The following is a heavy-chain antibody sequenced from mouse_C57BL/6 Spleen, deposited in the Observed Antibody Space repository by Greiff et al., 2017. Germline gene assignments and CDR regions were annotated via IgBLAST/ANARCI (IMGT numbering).Heavy chain of an antibody. CDR3: TRENTLYYFDY. CDR1: GYTFTDYE. Sequence: VKLQESGAELVRPGASVTLSCKASGYTFTDYEMHWVKQTPVHGLEWIGAIDPETGGTAYNQKFKGKAILTADKSSSTAYMELRSLTSEDSAVYYCTRENTLYYFDYWGQGTTLTVSS. CDR2: IDPETGGT. V-gene: IGHV1-15*01. J-gene: IGHJ2*01. D-gene: IGHD5-1-1*01.